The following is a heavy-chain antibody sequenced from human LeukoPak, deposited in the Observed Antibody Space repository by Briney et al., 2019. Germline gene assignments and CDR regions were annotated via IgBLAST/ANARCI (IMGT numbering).Heavy chain of an antibody. CDR2: ISAYNGNT. CDR3: ARSRYSYGYNYY. V-gene: IGHV1-18*04. J-gene: IGHJ4*02. D-gene: IGHD5-18*01. CDR1: GHTFTSYG. Sequence: ASVKVSCKASGHTFTSYGISWVRQAPGQGLEWMGWISAYNGNTNYAQKLQGRVTMTTDTSTSTAYMELRSLRSDDTAVYYCARSRYSYGYNYYWGQGTLVTVSS.